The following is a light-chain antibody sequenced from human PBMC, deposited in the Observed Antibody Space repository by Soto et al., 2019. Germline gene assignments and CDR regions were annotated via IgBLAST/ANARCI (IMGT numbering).Light chain of an antibody. Sequence: SALTHPASVSGSPVQSITISCTGTSSDVGGYNYVSWYQQHPGKAPKLMIYEVSNRPSGVSNRFSGSKSGNTASLTISGLQAEDEADYYCSSYTSSSTLGVFGTGTKVTVL. CDR3: SSYTSSSTLGV. CDR1: SSDVGGYNY. V-gene: IGLV2-14*01. J-gene: IGLJ1*01. CDR2: EVS.